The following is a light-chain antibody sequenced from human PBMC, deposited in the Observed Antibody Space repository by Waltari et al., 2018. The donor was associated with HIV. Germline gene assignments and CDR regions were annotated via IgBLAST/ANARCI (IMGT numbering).Light chain of an antibody. CDR1: SRDVGAYNT. J-gene: IGLJ3*02. CDR3: CSYTASDTWV. V-gene: IGLV2-11*01. Sequence: QSALTQSRSVSGSPGQSVTISRTGTSRDVGAYNTASWYQQRPDKAPRLIISHVTERPSGVPDRFSGSKSGNTASLTISGLQAEDEADYHCCSYTASDTWVFGGGTQLTVL. CDR2: HVT.